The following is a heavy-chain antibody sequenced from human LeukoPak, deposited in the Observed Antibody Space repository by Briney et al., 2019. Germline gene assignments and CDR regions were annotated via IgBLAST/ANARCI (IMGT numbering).Heavy chain of an antibody. Sequence: SETLSLTCAVYGGSFSGYYWSWNRQPPGKGLEWIGEINHSGSTNYNPSLKSRVTISVDTSKNQFSLKLSSVTAADTAVYYCAREGNYVWGSYRPINWFDPWGQGTLVTVSS. D-gene: IGHD3-16*02. V-gene: IGHV4-34*01. CDR1: GGSFSGYY. CDR2: INHSGST. CDR3: AREGNYVWGSYRPINWFDP. J-gene: IGHJ5*02.